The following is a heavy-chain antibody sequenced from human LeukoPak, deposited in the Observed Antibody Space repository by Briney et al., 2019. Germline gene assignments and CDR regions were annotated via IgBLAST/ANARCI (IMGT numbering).Heavy chain of an antibody. CDR1: GGSISSYY. Sequence: SETLSLTCTVSGGSISSYYWSWIRQPPGKGLEWIGYVYYSGNTNYNPSLKSRVTISVDTSKNQFSLKLSSVTAADTAVYYCAGTVPHDYGYIDHWGQGTLVTVSS. J-gene: IGHJ4*02. CDR2: VYYSGNT. V-gene: IGHV4-59*01. D-gene: IGHD4/OR15-4a*01. CDR3: AGTVPHDYGYIDH.